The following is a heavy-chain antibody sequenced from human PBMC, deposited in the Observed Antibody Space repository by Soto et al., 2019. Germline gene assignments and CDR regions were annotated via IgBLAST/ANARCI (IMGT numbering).Heavy chain of an antibody. D-gene: IGHD2-2*02. J-gene: IGHJ6*02. CDR2: INHSGST. V-gene: IGHV4-34*01. Sequence: SETLSLTCAVYGGSFSGYYWSWIRQPPGKGLEWIGEINHSGSTNYNPSLKSRVTIQVDTSKNQFSLKLSSVTAADTAVYYCARGLWDIVVVPAAILVGGTGYYGMDVWGQGTTVTVSS. CDR3: ARGLWDIVVVPAAILVGGTGYYGMDV. CDR1: GGSFSGYY.